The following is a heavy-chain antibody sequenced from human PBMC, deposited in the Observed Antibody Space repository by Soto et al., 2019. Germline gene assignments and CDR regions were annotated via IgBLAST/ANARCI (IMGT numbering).Heavy chain of an antibody. V-gene: IGHV3-21*01. J-gene: IGHJ6*02. Sequence: GGSLRLSCAASGFTFSSYSMNWVRQAPGKGLEWVSSISSSSSYIYYADSVKGRFTISRDNAKNSLYLQMNSLRAEDTAVYYCAREGRDYYYGMDVWGQGTTVTVSS. CDR2: ISSSSSYI. CDR1: GFTFSSYS. CDR3: AREGRDYYYGMDV.